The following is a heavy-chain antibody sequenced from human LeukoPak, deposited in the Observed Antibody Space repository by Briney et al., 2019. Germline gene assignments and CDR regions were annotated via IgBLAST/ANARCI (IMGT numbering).Heavy chain of an antibody. CDR2: IYYSGST. Sequence: TSETLSLTCTVSGGSISSGGYYWSWIRQHPGEGLEWIGYIYYSGSTYYNPSLKSRVTISIDTSKNQFSLKLSSVTAADTAVYYCAREPYYYDSSGYRYWYFDLWGRGTRVTVSS. CDR3: AREPYYYDSSGYRYWYFDL. CDR1: GGSISSGGYY. D-gene: IGHD3-22*01. J-gene: IGHJ2*01. V-gene: IGHV4-31*03.